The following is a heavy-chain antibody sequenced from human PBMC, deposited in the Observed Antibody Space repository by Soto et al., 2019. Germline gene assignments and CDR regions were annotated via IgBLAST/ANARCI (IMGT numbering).Heavy chain of an antibody. J-gene: IGHJ6*02. D-gene: IGHD2-2*01. CDR1: GGSFSGYY. CDR3: ARHRRFGDCSSTSCPDYGMDG. Sequence: SETLSLTCAVYGGSFSGYYWSWIRQPPGKGLEWIGEINHSGSTNYNPSLKSRVTISVDTSKNQFSLKLSSVTAADTAVYYCARHRRFGDCSSTSCPDYGMDGWGQGTTVTFSS. V-gene: IGHV4-34*01. CDR2: INHSGST.